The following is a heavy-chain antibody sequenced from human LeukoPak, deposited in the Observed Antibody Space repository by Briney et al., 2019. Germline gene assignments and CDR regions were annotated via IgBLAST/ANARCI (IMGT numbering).Heavy chain of an antibody. D-gene: IGHD4-17*01. CDR1: GFNFNIYS. Sequence: QSGGSLRLSCAASGFNFNIYSMNWVRQAPGKGLEWISYVNGINTIYYAESVKGRFTISRDNAKNSLYLQMNSLKAEDTAVYYCARKGQSEDYGKPDWGQGTLVTVSS. V-gene: IGHV3-48*04. CDR3: ARKGQSEDYGKPD. J-gene: IGHJ4*02. CDR2: VNGINTI.